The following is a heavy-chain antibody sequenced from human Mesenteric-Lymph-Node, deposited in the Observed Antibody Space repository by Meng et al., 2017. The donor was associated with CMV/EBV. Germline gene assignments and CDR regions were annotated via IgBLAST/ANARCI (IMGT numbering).Heavy chain of an antibody. V-gene: IGHV4-31*02. D-gene: IGHD2-2*01. J-gene: IGHJ4*02. CDR2: LYYRGTT. Sequence: RSRGSYWHWVRQHPGKCLAWIGHLYYRGTTSSNPSLKSRVAISADTSKNHFSLKLSSVTAADTAVYFCARERSHCSETSCYPYFDYWGQGTLVTVSS. CDR1: RSRGSY. CDR3: ARERSHCSETSCYPYFDY.